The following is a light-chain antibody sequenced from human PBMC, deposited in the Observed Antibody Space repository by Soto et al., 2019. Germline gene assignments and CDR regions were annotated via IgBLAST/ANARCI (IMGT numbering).Light chain of an antibody. J-gene: IGLJ1*01. CDR1: SSEVGGYNY. V-gene: IGLV2-14*01. Sequence: QSALTQPASVSWSPGQSITISCTGTSSEVGGYNYVSWYQQHPGKAHKLMIYDVSNRPSGVSNRFSGSKSGNTASLTISGLQAEDEADYYCSSYTSSSTLYVFGTGTKVTVL. CDR3: SSYTSSSTLYV. CDR2: DVS.